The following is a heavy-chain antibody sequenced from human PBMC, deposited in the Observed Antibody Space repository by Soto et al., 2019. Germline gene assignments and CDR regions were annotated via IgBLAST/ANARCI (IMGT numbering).Heavy chain of an antibody. CDR2: IGTAGDT. J-gene: IGHJ3*02. Sequence: HPGGSLGLACAASGFTFSSYVMHWVRQATGKGLEWVSAIGTAGDTYYPGSVKGRFTISRENAKNSLYLQMNSLRAEDTAVYYCAREGVGHAFDIWGQGTMVT. CDR3: AREGVGHAFDI. CDR1: GFTFSSYV. D-gene: IGHD1-26*01. V-gene: IGHV3-13*01.